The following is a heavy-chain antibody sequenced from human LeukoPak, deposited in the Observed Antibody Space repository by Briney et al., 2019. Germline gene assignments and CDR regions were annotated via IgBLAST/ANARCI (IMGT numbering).Heavy chain of an antibody. CDR2: INHSGST. J-gene: IGHJ4*02. CDR1: GGSFSGYY. V-gene: IGHV4-34*01. CDR3: ARVIAGTSSRYYFDY. Sequence: SETLSLTCAVYGGSFSGYYWNWIRQPPGKGLEWIGEINHSGSTNYNPSLKSRVTISVDTSKNQFSLKLSSVTAADTAVYYCARVIAGTSSRYYFDYWGQGTLVTVSS. D-gene: IGHD6-13*01.